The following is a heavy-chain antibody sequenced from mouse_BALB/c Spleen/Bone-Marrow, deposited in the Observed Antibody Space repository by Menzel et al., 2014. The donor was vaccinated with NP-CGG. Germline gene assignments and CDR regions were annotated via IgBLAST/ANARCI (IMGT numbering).Heavy chain of an antibody. Sequence: VQLQQSGAELVKPGASVKLSCTASGFNIKDTYMHWVKQRPEQGLEWIVGIHPANGNTKYDPKFQGKATITADTSSNTAYLQLSSLTSEDTAVYYCAYYRYDEGGFAFWGQGTLVTVSA. J-gene: IGHJ3*01. CDR1: GFNIKDTY. CDR2: IHPANGNT. V-gene: IGHV14-3*02. CDR3: AYYRYDEGGFAF. D-gene: IGHD2-14*01.